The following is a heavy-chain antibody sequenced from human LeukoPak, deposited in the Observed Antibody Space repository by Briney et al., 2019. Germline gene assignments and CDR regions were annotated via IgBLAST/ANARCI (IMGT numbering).Heavy chain of an antibody. J-gene: IGHJ6*03. CDR3: ARWSGSVTARNYYYYMDV. D-gene: IGHD6-6*01. CDR1: GGSISSGSYY. CDR2: IYTSGST. V-gene: IGHV4-61*02. Sequence: PSQTLSLTCTVSGGSISSGSYYWSWIRQPAGKGLEWIGRIYTSGSTNYNPSLKSRVTISVDASRNQFSLNLSSVTAADTAAYYCARWSGSVTARNYYYYMDVWGEGTTVTVSS.